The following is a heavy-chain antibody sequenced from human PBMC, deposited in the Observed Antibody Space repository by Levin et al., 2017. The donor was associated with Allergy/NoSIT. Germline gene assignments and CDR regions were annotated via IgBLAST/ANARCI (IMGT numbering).Heavy chain of an antibody. D-gene: IGHD2-15*01. CDR3: ARARVEYCSGGSCYVENYFDY. CDR1: GFTFSDYY. V-gene: IGHV3-11*05. J-gene: IGHJ4*02. CDR2: ISSSSSYT. Sequence: PGGSLRLSCAASGFTFSDYYMSWIRQAPGKGLEWVSYISSSSSYTNYADSVKGRFTISRDNAKNSLYLQMNSLRAEDTAVYYCARARVEYCSGGSCYVENYFDYWGQGTLVTVSS.